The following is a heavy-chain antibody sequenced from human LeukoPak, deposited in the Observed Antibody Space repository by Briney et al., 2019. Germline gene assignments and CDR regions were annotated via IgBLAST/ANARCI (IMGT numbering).Heavy chain of an antibody. CDR3: ARIMPSDYSTTP. CDR2: MFYSGTT. J-gene: IGHJ5*02. CDR1: GASVTSYY. D-gene: IGHD4-11*01. V-gene: IGHV4-59*02. Sequence: SETLSLTCSVSGASVTSYYWTWIRQPPGKGLESIGYMFYSGTTNYNPSLKSRVTISMDTSKNQFPLKLTSVTAADTAVHYCARIMPSDYSTTPWGQGTLVTVSS.